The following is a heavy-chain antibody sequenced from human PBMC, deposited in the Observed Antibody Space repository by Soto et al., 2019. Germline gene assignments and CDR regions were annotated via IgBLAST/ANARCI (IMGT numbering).Heavy chain of an antibody. J-gene: IGHJ4*02. CDR3: VSSHGYGSYYFDY. D-gene: IGHD3-10*01. CDR2: INHSGST. V-gene: IGHV4-34*01. CDR1: GGSFSGYY. Sequence: PSETLSLTCAVYGGSFSGYYWSWIRQPPGKGLEWIGEINHSGSTNYNPSLKSRVTISVDTSKNQFSLKLSSVTAADTAVYYCVSSHGYGSYYFDYWGQGTLVTVSS.